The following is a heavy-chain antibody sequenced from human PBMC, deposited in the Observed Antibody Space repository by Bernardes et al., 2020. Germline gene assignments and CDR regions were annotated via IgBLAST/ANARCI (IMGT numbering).Heavy chain of an antibody. CDR3: AKDVNSWGAPYYFDY. CDR2: VSGSGGST. J-gene: IGHJ4*02. V-gene: IGHV3-23*01. CDR1: GFTFPSYS. D-gene: IGHD6-13*01. Sequence: VGSLILSCAASGFTFPSYSMSWVRQAPGQGLEWVSTVSGSGGSTYYTDSVRGRFTISRDNSKNTLNLQMNSLRAEDTAIYYCAKDVNSWGAPYYFDYWGQGTLVTVSS.